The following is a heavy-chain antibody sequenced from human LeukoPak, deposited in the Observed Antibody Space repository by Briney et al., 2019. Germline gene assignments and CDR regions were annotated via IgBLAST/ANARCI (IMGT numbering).Heavy chain of an antibody. V-gene: IGHV4-34*01. D-gene: IGHD2-21*01. J-gene: IGHJ4*02. CDR3: ARAEHIVVVPRGLYLDS. CDR1: GGSFSGYY. CDR2: INHSGST. Sequence: PSETLSLTCAVYGGSFSGYYWSWIRQPPGKGLEWIGEINHSGSTNYNPSLKSRVTISADTSKNQFSLKLNSVTAADTAVYYCARAEHIVVVPRGLYLDSWGQGTLVTVSS.